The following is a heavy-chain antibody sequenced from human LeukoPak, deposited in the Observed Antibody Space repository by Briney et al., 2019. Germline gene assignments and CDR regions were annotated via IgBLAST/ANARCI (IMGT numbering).Heavy chain of an antibody. V-gene: IGHV1-69*05. CDR1: GGTFSSYA. CDR2: IIPIFGTA. Sequence: SVKVSCKASGGTFSSYAISWVRQAPGQGLEWMGRIIPIFGTANYAQKFQGRVTITTDESTSTAYMELSSLRSEDTAVYYCTRDPVSGVVAATVYYYYMDVWGKGTTVTVSS. J-gene: IGHJ6*03. CDR3: TRDPVSGVVAATVYYYYMDV. D-gene: IGHD2-15*01.